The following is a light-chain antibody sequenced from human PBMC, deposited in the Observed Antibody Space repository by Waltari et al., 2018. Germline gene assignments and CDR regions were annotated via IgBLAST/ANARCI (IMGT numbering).Light chain of an antibody. CDR1: QSIATY. J-gene: IGKJ4*01. V-gene: IGKV1-39*01. CDR3: QQSYSMFALT. Sequence: DIQMTQSPSSLSASVGDRVTITCRASQSIATYLSWYQQKPGKAPKFLVYAASGLQSGVPSRFSGSGSGTDFTLTIRSLQSEDFATYYCQQSYSMFALTFGGGTKVEIK. CDR2: AAS.